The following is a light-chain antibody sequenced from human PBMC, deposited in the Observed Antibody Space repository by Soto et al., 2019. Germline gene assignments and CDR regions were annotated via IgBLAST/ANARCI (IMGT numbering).Light chain of an antibody. V-gene: IGKV3-11*01. Sequence: EIVMTQSPDTLFVSLGEGATLSCRASQSVSSHLAWYQHKPGQAPRLLIYGASTRASGIPARFSGSGSETDFTLTISSLEPEDFAVYYCQQRSNWPPITCGQGTRLEIK. CDR3: QQRSNWPPIT. CDR1: QSVSSH. CDR2: GAS. J-gene: IGKJ5*01.